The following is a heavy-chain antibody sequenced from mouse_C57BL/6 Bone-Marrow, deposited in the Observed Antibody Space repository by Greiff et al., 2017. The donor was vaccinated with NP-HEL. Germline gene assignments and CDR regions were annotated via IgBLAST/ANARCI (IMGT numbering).Heavy chain of an antibody. CDR3: AIDYDWAMDY. D-gene: IGHD2-4*01. J-gene: IGHJ4*01. CDR2: ISSGSSTI. Sequence: EVMLVESGGGLVKPGGSLKLSCAASGFTFSDYGMHWVRQAPETGLEWVAYISSGSSTIYYADTVKGRFTISRDNAKNTLFLQMTSLRSEDTAMYYCAIDYDWAMDYWGQGTSVTVSS. V-gene: IGHV5-17*01. CDR1: GFTFSDYG.